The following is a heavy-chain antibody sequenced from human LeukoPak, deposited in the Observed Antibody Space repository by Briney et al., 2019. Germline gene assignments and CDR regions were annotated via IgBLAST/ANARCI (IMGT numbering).Heavy chain of an antibody. J-gene: IGHJ4*02. CDR1: GFTFSSYS. CDR2: ISSSSSYI. Sequence: PGGSLRLSCAASGFTFSSYSMNWVRQAPGKGLEWVSSISSSSSYIYYADSVKGRFTISRDNAKNSLYLQMNSLRAEDTAVYYCARAPSPRNYDFWSEAFDYWGQGTLVTVSS. CDR3: ARAPSPRNYDFWSEAFDY. D-gene: IGHD3-3*01. V-gene: IGHV3-21*01.